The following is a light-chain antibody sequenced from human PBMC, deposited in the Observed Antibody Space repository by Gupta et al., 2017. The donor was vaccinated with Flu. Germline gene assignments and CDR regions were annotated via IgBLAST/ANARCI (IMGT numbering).Light chain of an antibody. J-gene: IGKJ1*01. Sequence: DIQMTQSPSSLSASVGDRVTITCRASQSISSYLNWYQQKPGKAPKLLIYAASSLQSGVPSRFSGSGSGTDFTLTISSLQPEDFATYYCQQSTVPPPTFGQGTKVEIK. CDR2: AAS. V-gene: IGKV1-39*01. CDR1: QSISSY. CDR3: QQSTVPPPT.